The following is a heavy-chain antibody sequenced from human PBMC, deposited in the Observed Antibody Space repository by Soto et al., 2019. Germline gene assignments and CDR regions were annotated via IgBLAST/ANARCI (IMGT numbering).Heavy chain of an antibody. CDR1: GASLSRGSYF. Sequence: SETLSLTCTVSGASLSRGSYFWSWIRQPPGKGLEYIGYMYYSGSTNYNPSLKSRVTISSDTPKNKFSLRLKSVTAADTAMYYCASDFAPRNSDYYYYGMDVWGQGTTVTVSS. V-gene: IGHV4-61*01. D-gene: IGHD4-4*01. CDR3: ASDFAPRNSDYYYYGMDV. CDR2: MYYSGST. J-gene: IGHJ6*02.